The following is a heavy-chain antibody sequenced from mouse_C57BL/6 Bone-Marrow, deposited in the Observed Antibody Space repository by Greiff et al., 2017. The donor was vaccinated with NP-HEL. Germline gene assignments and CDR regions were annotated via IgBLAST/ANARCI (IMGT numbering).Heavy chain of an antibody. J-gene: IGHJ1*03. CDR2: IWSGGST. CDR3: ASAYYSNYDWYFDV. D-gene: IGHD2-5*01. CDR1: GFSLTSYG. Sequence: QVQLKESGPGLVQPSQRLSITCTVPGFSLTSYGVHWVRQSPGKGLEWLGVIWSGGSTDYNAAFISSLSISKDKSKVQVFFKMNRLQAGDTAIDYGASAYYSNYDWYFDVWGTGTTVTVSS. V-gene: IGHV2-2*01.